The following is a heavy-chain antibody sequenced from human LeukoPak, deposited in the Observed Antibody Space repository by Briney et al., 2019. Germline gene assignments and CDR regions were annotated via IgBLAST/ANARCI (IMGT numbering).Heavy chain of an antibody. J-gene: IGHJ3*02. V-gene: IGHV1-2*02. CDR2: INPNSDDT. D-gene: IGHD3-22*01. Sequence: VASVKVSCKASGYTLTDYYIHWVRQAPGQGLEWMGWINPNSDDTNFAQNFQGRVTMTRDTSISTAYMELSSLRSDDTAVYYCARVTVVRAFDIWGQGTMVTVSS. CDR1: GYTLTDYY. CDR3: ARVTVVRAFDI.